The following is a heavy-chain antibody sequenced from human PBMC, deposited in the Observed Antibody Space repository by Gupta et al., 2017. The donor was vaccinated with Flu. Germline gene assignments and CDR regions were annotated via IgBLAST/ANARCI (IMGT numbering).Heavy chain of an antibody. Sequence: QFQLQESGPGLVKPSETLSPTCAVSGYSISSGYYWGWIRQPPGKGLEWIGSISHSGSTYYNPSLKSRVTISVDTSKNQFSLKLSSVTAADTAVYYCAREGHTVTTTEADYWGQGTLVTVSS. V-gene: IGHV4-38-2*02. CDR3: AREGHTVTTTEADY. CDR2: ISHSGST. J-gene: IGHJ4*02. D-gene: IGHD4-17*01. CDR1: GYSISSGYY.